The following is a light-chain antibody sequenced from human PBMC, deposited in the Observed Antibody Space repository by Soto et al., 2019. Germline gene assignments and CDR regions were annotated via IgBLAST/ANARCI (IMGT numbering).Light chain of an antibody. CDR3: QQRNSWPPWT. CDR2: DAA. Sequence: VVLTQSPATLSLSPGERAALSCRASQSVGSCIGWYQHKPGQAPRLLIFDAANRATGIPARFSGSGSGTDFTLTISSLEPEDVAVYYCQQRNSWPPWTFGQGTKVDIK. J-gene: IGKJ1*01. V-gene: IGKV3-11*01. CDR1: QSVGSC.